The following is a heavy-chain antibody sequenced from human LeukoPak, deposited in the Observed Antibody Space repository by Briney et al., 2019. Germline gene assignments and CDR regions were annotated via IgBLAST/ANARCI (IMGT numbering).Heavy chain of an antibody. CDR2: ISLSGSTV. Sequence: GGSLRLSCAASGFTFSDYYMSWVRQAPGKGLEWVSYISLSGSTVYYADSVKGRFTISRDNAKNSLYLQMNSLRAEDTAVYYCARDFTHTAVVIYYYGLDVWGQGTTVTVSS. J-gene: IGHJ6*02. CDR3: ARDFTHTAVVIYYYGLDV. CDR1: GFTFSDYY. V-gene: IGHV3-11*01. D-gene: IGHD5-18*01.